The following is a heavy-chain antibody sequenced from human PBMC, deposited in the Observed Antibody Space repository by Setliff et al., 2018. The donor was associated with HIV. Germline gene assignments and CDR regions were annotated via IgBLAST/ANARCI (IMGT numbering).Heavy chain of an antibody. D-gene: IGHD2-2*01. V-gene: IGHV3-48*01. CDR1: RFTFNTYS. Sequence: GGSLRLSCEGSRFTFNTYSMNWVRQAPGKGLEWVSYISSSSSTIYYADSVKGRFTISRDNAKNSLYLQMNSLRAEDTAVYYCARGSSETDYYYYYMDVWGKGTTVTVSS. CDR3: ARGSSETDYYYYYMDV. J-gene: IGHJ6*03. CDR2: ISSSSSTI.